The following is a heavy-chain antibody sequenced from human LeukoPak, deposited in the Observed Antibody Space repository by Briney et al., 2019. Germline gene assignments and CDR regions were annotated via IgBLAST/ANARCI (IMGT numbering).Heavy chain of an antibody. CDR1: EFTFSSYS. D-gene: IGHD1-26*01. CDR2: ISSRSSFI. J-gene: IGHJ3*02. Sequence: GGSLRLSCAASEFTFSSYSMNWVRQAPGKGLEWVSSISSRSSFIYYADSVKGRFTISRDNAKNSLYLQMNSLRAEDTAVYYCARELREHGVFDIWGQGTMVTVSS. V-gene: IGHV3-21*04. CDR3: ARELREHGVFDI.